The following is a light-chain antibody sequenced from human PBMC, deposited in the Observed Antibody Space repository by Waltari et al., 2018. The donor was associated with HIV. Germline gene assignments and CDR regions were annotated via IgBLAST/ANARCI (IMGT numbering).Light chain of an antibody. CDR2: GAS. CDR3: QQYNSSPFT. CDR1: QSVDSSY. V-gene: IGKV3-20*01. Sequence: PGERATLSCRASQSVDSSYLAWYQQKPGQAPRLLIYGASSRATGIPDRFTGSGSGTDFTLSISRLDPEDFALYYCQQYNSSPFTFGGGTRVEIK. J-gene: IGKJ4*01.